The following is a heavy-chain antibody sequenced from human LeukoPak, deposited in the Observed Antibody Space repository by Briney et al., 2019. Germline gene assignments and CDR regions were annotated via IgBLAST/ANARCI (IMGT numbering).Heavy chain of an antibody. CDR2: IYYSGST. CDR1: GGSISSSSYY. J-gene: IGHJ6*03. V-gene: IGHV4-39*07. CDR3: ARDYYDSSGYYPYDYYYMDV. Sequence: PSETLSLTCTVSGGSISSSSYYWGWIRQPPGKGLEWIGSIYYSGSTYYNPSLKSRVTISVDTSKNQFSLKLGSVTAADTAVYYCARDYYDSSGYYPYDYYYMDVWGKGTTVTVSS. D-gene: IGHD3-22*01.